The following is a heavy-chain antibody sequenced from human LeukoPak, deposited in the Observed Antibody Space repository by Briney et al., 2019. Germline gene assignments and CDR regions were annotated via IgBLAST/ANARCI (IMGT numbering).Heavy chain of an antibody. CDR1: GGSISSSSYY. J-gene: IGHJ4*02. Sequence: SETLSLTCTVAGGSISSSSYYWGWIRQPPGKGLEWIGSIYYSGSTYYNPSLKSRVTISVDTSKNQFSLKLSSVTAADTAVYYCAREAGGYNYYFDYWGQGTLVTVSS. D-gene: IGHD5-24*01. V-gene: IGHV4-39*02. CDR3: AREAGGYNYYFDY. CDR2: IYYSGST.